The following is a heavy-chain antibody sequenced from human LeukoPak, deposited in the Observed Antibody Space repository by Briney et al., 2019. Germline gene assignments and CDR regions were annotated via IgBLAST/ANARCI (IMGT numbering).Heavy chain of an antibody. J-gene: IGHJ4*02. Sequence: GGSLRLSCAASGFTFSDYYMNWIRQAPGKGLEWVSSISSRGSTTNYADSAKGRFTISRDNAKNSLYLQMNSLRVEDTAVYYCARAPQLEPLYYFDYWGQGTLVTVSS. D-gene: IGHD1-1*01. CDR3: ARAPQLEPLYYFDY. CDR2: ISSRGSTT. CDR1: GFTFSDYY. V-gene: IGHV3-11*04.